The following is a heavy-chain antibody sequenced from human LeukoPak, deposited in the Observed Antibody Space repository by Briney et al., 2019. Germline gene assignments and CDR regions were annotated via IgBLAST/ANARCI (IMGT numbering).Heavy chain of an antibody. CDR1: GFTVSNNY. CDR2: TYSGGST. D-gene: IGHD1-26*01. J-gene: IGHJ4*02. CDR3: ARDLHSGSYDY. V-gene: IGHV3-66*01. Sequence: GGSLRLSCAASGFTVSNNYMSWVRQAPGKGLEWVSVTYSGGSTYYADSVKGRFAISRDNSKNTLYLQMNSLRAEDTAVYYCARDLHSGSYDYWGQGTLVTVSS.